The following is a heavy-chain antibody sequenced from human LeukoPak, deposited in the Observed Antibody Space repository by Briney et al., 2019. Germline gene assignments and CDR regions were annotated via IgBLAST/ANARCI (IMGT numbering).Heavy chain of an antibody. Sequence: GGSLRLSCAASGFTFSSYSMNWVRQAPGKGLEWVSYISSSSSTTYYADSLKGRFTISRDNAKNSLYLQMNSLRAEDTAVYYCARDRAEYYDFWSGYSSTNDAFDIWGQGTMVTVSS. CDR1: GFTFSSYS. J-gene: IGHJ3*02. V-gene: IGHV3-48*01. D-gene: IGHD3-3*01. CDR3: ARDRAEYYDFWSGYSSTNDAFDI. CDR2: ISSSSSTT.